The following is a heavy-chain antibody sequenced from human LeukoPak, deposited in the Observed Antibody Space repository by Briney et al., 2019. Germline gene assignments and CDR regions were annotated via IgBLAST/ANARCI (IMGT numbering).Heavy chain of an antibody. D-gene: IGHD5-24*01. CDR1: GFTFSNYD. V-gene: IGHV3-30*03. CDR3: ARTRDGHSAYFDY. Sequence: PGRSLRLSCAASGFTFSNYDIHWVRQAPGKGLEWVAVISSGGSNKNYADSVKGRFTISRDNSKNTLYLQMNSLRAEDTAVYHCARTRDGHSAYFDYWGQGTLVTVSS. J-gene: IGHJ4*02. CDR2: ISSGGSNK.